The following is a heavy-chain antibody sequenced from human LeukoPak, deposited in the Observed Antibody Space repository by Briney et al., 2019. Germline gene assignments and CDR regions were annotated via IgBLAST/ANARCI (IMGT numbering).Heavy chain of an antibody. CDR3: ARDSLYSSGWSGWFDP. CDR2: IFYSGST. CDR1: GGSISSYY. D-gene: IGHD6-19*01. J-gene: IGHJ5*02. V-gene: IGHV4-59*12. Sequence: SETLSLTCTVSGGSISSYYWSWIRQPPGKGLEWIGYIFYSGSTNYNPSLKSRVTISGDTSKNQFSLKPSSVTAADTAVYYCARDSLYSSGWSGWFDPWGQGTLVTVSS.